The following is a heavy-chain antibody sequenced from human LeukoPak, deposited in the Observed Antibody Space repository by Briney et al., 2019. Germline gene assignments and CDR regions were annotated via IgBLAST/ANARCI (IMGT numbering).Heavy chain of an antibody. CDR2: IYYSGST. J-gene: IGHJ4*02. V-gene: IGHV4-31*03. Sequence: SQTLSLTCTVSGGSISSGGYYWRWIRQHPGKGLEWIGYIYYSGSTYYDPSLKSRVTISVDTSKNQFSLKLSSVTAADTAVYYCARGEWESTYYFDYWGQGTLVTVSS. CDR3: ARGEWESTYYFDY. CDR1: GGSISSGGYY. D-gene: IGHD1-26*01.